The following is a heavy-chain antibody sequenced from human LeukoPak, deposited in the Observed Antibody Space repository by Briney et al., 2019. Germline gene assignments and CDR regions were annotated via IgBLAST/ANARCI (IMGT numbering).Heavy chain of an antibody. CDR1: GGTFSSYD. J-gene: IGHJ4*02. D-gene: IGHD3-22*01. CDR2: INPNRGST. Sequence: GASVKVSCKASGGTFSSYDISWVRQAPGQGLEWMGIINPNRGSTSYAQKFQGRVTMTRDMSTSTVYMELSSLRSEDTAVYYCATGGHVRVYDSSAYYGHYWGQGTLVTVSS. V-gene: IGHV1-46*01. CDR3: ATGGHVRVYDSSAYYGHY.